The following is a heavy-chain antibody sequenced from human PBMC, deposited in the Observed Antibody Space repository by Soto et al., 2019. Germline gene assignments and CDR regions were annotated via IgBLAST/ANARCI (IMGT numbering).Heavy chain of an antibody. V-gene: IGHV4-59*01. CDR3: ASMIGDPVLSFDS. CDR2: IFYSGST. J-gene: IGHJ5*01. Sequence: QVQLQESGPGLVKPSETLSLTCTVSGGSISSYYWSWIRQPPGKGLEWIGFIFYSGSTSYNPSLKSRVTLSIDTSEYQFSLKLNSVPAADTAVYYCASMIGDPVLSFDSWGQGTLVAVSS. CDR1: GGSISSYY. D-gene: IGHD3-10*02.